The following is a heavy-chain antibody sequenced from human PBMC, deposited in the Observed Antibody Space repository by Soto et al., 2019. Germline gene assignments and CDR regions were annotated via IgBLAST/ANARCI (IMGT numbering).Heavy chain of an antibody. V-gene: IGHV4-59*01. Sequence: QVQLQESGPGLVKPSETLSLTCTVSGGSISSFYWSWIRQPPGKGLEWIGYIFYYGNTNYNPSLKSRVTISIDTSKNQFSLKLSSVTAADTAVYYCARDPRIYSDPYDFDYWGQGTLVTVSS. J-gene: IGHJ4*02. CDR2: IFYYGNT. CDR3: ARDPRIYSDPYDFDY. CDR1: GGSISSFY. D-gene: IGHD4-17*01.